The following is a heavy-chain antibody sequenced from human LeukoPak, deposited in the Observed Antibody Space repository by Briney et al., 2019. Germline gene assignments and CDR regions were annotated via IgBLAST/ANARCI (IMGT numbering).Heavy chain of an antibody. CDR3: ARAPEEYCTSTSCPGNAFDI. V-gene: IGHV3-66*02. Sequence: PGGSLRLSCAASGFTVSSNYMSWVRQAPGKGLEWVSVIYSGGSTYYADSVKGRFTISRDNSKNTLYLQMDSLRAEDTAVYYCARAPEEYCTSTSCPGNAFDIWGQGTMVIVSS. J-gene: IGHJ3*02. CDR2: IYSGGST. D-gene: IGHD2-2*01. CDR1: GFTVSSNY.